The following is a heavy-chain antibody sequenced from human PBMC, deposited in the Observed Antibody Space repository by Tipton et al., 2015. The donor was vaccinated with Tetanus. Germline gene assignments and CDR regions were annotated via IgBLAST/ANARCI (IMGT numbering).Heavy chain of an antibody. CDR2: IYYSGGT. CDR1: GGSISSSSYY. V-gene: IGHV4-39*07. CDR3: ARDGGQQLANYYYYGMDV. D-gene: IGHD6-13*01. J-gene: IGHJ6*02. Sequence: TLSLTCTVSGGSISSSSYYWGWIRQPPGKGLEWIGSIYYSGGTYYNPSLKSRVTISVDTSKNQFSLKLSSVTAADTAVYYCARDGGQQLANYYYYGMDVWGQGTTVTVSS.